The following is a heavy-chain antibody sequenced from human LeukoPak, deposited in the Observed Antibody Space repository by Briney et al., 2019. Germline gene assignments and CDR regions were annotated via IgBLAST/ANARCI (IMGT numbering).Heavy chain of an antibody. Sequence: GGSLRLSCVASGFIFSTFAMPWVRRAPGKGLEWVAVLSYDGSTEYYADSVKGRFTISRDNAKNSLYLQMNSLRAEDTAVYYCARSGTPSYYYDSSGYYYSDYWGQGTLVTVSS. V-gene: IGHV3-30*04. CDR2: LSYDGSTE. CDR3: ARSGTPSYYYDSSGYYYSDY. CDR1: GFIFSTFA. D-gene: IGHD3-22*01. J-gene: IGHJ4*02.